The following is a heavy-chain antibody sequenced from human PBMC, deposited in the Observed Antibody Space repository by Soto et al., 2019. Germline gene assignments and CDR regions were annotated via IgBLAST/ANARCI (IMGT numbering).Heavy chain of an antibody. CDR2: IKSKTDGGTT. V-gene: IGHV3-15*01. D-gene: IGHD6-19*01. Sequence: GGSLRLSCAASGFTFSNAWMSWVRQAPGKGLEWVGRIKSKTDGGTTDYAAPVKGRFTISRDDSKNTLYLQMNSLKTEDTAVYYCTTDRAVAGTFDYWGQGTLVTVSS. CDR3: TTDRAVAGTFDY. J-gene: IGHJ4*02. CDR1: GFTFSNAW.